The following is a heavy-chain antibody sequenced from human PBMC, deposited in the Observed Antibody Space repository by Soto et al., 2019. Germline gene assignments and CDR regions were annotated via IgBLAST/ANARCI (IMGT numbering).Heavy chain of an antibody. CDR3: ATQRGKAIFGTLDF. J-gene: IGHJ4*02. CDR2: INPDSGAT. Sequence: ASVKVSCKTSGYTFTGYQMHWVRQAPGRGLEWMGWINPDSGATNYAQNFQGWVTMTRDTSITTAYMELSRLTSDDTAVYYCATQRGKAIFGTLDFWGQGTLVTVSS. V-gene: IGHV1-2*04. D-gene: IGHD3-3*01. CDR1: GYTFTGYQ.